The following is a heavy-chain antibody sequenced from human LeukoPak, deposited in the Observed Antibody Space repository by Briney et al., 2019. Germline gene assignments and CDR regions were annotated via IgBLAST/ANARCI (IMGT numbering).Heavy chain of an antibody. V-gene: IGHV3-23*01. CDR2: ISGSGGST. Sequence: GGSLRLSCAASGFTSSSYAMSWVRQAPGKGLEWVSAISGSGGSTYYADSVKGRFTISRDNSKNTLYLQMNSLRAEDTAVYYCAKVNYYDSSGSNVDYWGQGTLVTVSS. CDR3: AKVNYYDSSGSNVDY. J-gene: IGHJ4*02. D-gene: IGHD3-22*01. CDR1: GFTSSSYA.